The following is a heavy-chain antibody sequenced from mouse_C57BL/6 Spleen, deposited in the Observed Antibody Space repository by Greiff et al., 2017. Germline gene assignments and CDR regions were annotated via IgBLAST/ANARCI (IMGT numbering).Heavy chain of an antibody. D-gene: IGHD2-3*01. CDR3: ARSPYDGYYGWYYDG. V-gene: IGHV1-82*01. CDR1: GYAFSSSW. CDR2: IYPGDGDT. J-gene: IGHJ1*03. Sequence: VQLQQSGPELVKPGASVKISCKASGYAFSSSWMNWVKQRPGKGLEWIGRIYPGDGDTNYNGKFKGKATLTADKSSSTAYMQLSSLTSEDSAVYFCARSPYDGYYGWYYDGWGTGTTVTVSS.